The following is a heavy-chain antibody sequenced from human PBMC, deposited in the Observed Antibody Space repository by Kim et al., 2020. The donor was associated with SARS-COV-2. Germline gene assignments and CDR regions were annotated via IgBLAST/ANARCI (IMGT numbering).Heavy chain of an antibody. CDR1: GFTFSNAW. V-gene: IGHV3-15*01. CDR3: TTDALRITMIAPFDQ. D-gene: IGHD3-22*01. J-gene: IGHJ4*02. CDR2: IKSKTDGGTT. Sequence: GGSLRLSCAASGFTFSNAWMSWVRQAPGKGLEWVGRIKSKTDGGTTDYAAPVKGRFTISRDDSKNTLYLQMNSLKTEDTAMYYCTTDALRITMIAPFDQWGQGTLVTVSS.